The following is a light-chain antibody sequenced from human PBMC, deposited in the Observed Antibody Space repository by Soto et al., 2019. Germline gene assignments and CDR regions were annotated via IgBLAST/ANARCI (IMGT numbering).Light chain of an antibody. Sequence: QSVLTQPPSASGTPGQRVTISCSGSSSNIGSSAVNWYQHLPGTAPKLLFNTQNQRSSGVPDRISGSKSGTSASLDISGLQSEDEADYYCAAWDGSLNGWVFGGGTKLTVL. CDR2: TQN. J-gene: IGLJ3*02. CDR1: SSNIGSSA. CDR3: AAWDGSLNGWV. V-gene: IGLV1-44*01.